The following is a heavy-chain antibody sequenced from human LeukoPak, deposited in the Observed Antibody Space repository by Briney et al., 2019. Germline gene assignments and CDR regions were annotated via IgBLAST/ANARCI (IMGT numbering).Heavy chain of an antibody. CDR1: GGTFSSYA. Sequence: SVKVSCKASGGTFSSYAISWVRQAPGQGLEWMGRIIPILNIPNYAQKLQGRVTIAADKSTSTAYMELSSLRSDGTAVYYCAREKMEVGYYGLDVWGQGTTVTVSS. J-gene: IGHJ6*02. CDR3: AREKMEVGYYGLDV. V-gene: IGHV1-69*04. CDR2: IIPILNIP. D-gene: IGHD1-1*01.